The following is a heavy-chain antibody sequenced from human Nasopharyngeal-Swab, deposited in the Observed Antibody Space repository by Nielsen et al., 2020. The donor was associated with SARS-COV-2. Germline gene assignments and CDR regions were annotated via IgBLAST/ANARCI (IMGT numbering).Heavy chain of an antibody. D-gene: IGHD3-22*01. V-gene: IGHV3-9*01. Sequence: GGSLRLSCAASGFTFDDYAMHWVRQAPGKGLEWVSGISWNSGSIGYADSVKGRFTISRGNAKNSLYLQMNSLRAEDTALYYCAKGSYSHYYDSSGYSPFNYWGQGTLVTVSS. CDR1: GFTFDDYA. CDR3: AKGSYSHYYDSSGYSPFNY. J-gene: IGHJ4*02. CDR2: ISWNSGSI.